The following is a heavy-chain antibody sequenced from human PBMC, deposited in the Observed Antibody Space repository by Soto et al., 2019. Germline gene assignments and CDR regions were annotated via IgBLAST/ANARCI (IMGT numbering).Heavy chain of an antibody. CDR3: ARGSSSSIYYYYGMDV. D-gene: IGHD6-6*01. V-gene: IGHV3-74*01. J-gene: IGHJ6*02. CDR1: GFTFSSYW. CDR2: INSDGSST. Sequence: GGSLRLSCAASGFTFSSYWMHWVRQAPGKGLVWVSRINSDGSSTSYADSVKGRFTISRDNAKNTLYLQMNSLRAEDTAVYYCARGSSSSIYYYYGMDVWGQGTTVTVSS.